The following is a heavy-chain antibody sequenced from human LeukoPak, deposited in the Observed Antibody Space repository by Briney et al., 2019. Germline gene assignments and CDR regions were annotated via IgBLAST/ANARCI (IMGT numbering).Heavy chain of an antibody. CDR2: TSSVSSPI. CDR3: ARANYYDISGYDY. V-gene: IGHV3-48*02. D-gene: IGHD3-22*01. J-gene: IGHJ4*02. Sequence: GGSLRLSCAASGFAFSIYSMNWVRQAPGKGLEWVSYTSSVSSPIYYADSVKGRFTISRDNAKNSLYLHMNSLRDEDTAVYYCARANYYDISGYDYWGQGTLVTVSS. CDR1: GFAFSIYS.